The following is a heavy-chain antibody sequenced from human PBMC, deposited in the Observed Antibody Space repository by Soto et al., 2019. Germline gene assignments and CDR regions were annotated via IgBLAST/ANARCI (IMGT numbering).Heavy chain of an antibody. Sequence: SETLSLTCTVSGGSISSYYWSWIRQPPGKGLEWIGYIYYSGSTNYNPSLKSRVTISVDTSKNQFSLKLSSVTAADTAVYYCARSDGQWLTPGVDVWGQGTTVTVSS. D-gene: IGHD6-19*01. V-gene: IGHV4-59*08. J-gene: IGHJ6*02. CDR1: GGSISSYY. CDR2: IYYSGST. CDR3: ARSDGQWLTPGVDV.